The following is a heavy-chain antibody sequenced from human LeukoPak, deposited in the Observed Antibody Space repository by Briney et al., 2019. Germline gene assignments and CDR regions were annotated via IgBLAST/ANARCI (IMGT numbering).Heavy chain of an antibody. V-gene: IGHV3-30*18. CDR1: GFTFSSYG. CDR2: ISYDGSNK. J-gene: IGHJ4*02. D-gene: IGHD1-26*01. Sequence: GGSLRLSCAASGFTFSSYGMHWVRQAPGKGLEWVAVISYDGSNKYYADSVKGRFTISRDNSKNTLYLQMNSLRAEDTAVYYCAKGGSYLDHFDYRGQGTLVTVSS. CDR3: AKGGSYLDHFDY.